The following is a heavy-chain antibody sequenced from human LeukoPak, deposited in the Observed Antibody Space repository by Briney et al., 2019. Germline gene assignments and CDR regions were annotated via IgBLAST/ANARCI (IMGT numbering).Heavy chain of an antibody. CDR3: ARHLYGSGSYDY. V-gene: IGHV4-59*08. CDR1: GXSISGYY. D-gene: IGHD3-10*01. Sequence: SETLSLTCTVSGXSISGYYGSWIRQPPGKGLEWIGYIYYSGSINYNPSLKSRVTISVDTSKNQFSLKLTSVTAADTAVYYCARHLYGSGSYDYWGQGTLVTVSS. CDR2: IYYSGSI. J-gene: IGHJ4*02.